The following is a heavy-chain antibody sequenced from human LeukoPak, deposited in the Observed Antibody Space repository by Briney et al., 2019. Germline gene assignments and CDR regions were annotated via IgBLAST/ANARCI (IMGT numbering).Heavy chain of an antibody. Sequence: SETLSLTCTVSGGSISSSSYSWGWIRQPPGKGLEWIGSIYYSGTTYYNPSLKSRVTISVDTSKIQFSLKLSSVAATDTAVYFCARLRFDFWSGYTHPYFDYWGQGTLVTASS. D-gene: IGHD3-3*01. CDR1: GGSISSSSYS. J-gene: IGHJ4*02. CDR3: ARLRFDFWSGYTHPYFDY. V-gene: IGHV4-39*01. CDR2: IYYSGTT.